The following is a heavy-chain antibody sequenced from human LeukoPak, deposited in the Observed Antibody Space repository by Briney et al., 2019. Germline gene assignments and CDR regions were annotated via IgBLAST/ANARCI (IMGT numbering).Heavy chain of an antibody. CDR2: IYPGGSET. D-gene: IGHD5-24*01. CDR3: ARASRDGYNQNFDH. CDR1: GYIFSSYW. Sequence: NLGESLRISCKGLGYIFSSYWNAWVRQRPGKGLEWMGIIYPGGSETRYDPSFQGQVTISADSSTSTAYLQWSSLRASDTAMYYCARASRDGYNQNFDHWGQGTLVTVSP. V-gene: IGHV5-51*01. J-gene: IGHJ4*02.